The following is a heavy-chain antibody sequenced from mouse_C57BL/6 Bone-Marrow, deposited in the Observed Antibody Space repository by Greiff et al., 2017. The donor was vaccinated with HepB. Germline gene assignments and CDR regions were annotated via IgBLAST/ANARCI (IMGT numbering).Heavy chain of an antibody. D-gene: IGHD1-1*01. Sequence: QVQLQQPGAELVRPGPSVKLSCKASGYTFTSYWMHWVKQRPGQGLEWIGVIDPSDSYTNYNQKFKGKATLTVDTSSSTAYMQLSSLTSEDSAVYYCARIPYYYGSSVPFDYWGQGTTLTVSS. CDR3: ARIPYYYGSSVPFDY. J-gene: IGHJ2*01. CDR2: IDPSDSYT. V-gene: IGHV1-59*01. CDR1: GYTFTSYW.